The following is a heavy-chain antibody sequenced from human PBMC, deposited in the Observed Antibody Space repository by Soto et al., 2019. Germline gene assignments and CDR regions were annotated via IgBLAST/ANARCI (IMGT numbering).Heavy chain of an antibody. Sequence: GWIRQPPGKGLEWIGSIYYSVSTYYNPSLKSRVTISVDTSKNQFSLKLSSVTAADTAMYYCARYTSGSGWFDPWGQGTLVTVSS. J-gene: IGHJ5*02. CDR3: ARYTSGSGWFDP. D-gene: IGHD6-19*01. V-gene: IGHV4-39*01. CDR2: IYYSVST.